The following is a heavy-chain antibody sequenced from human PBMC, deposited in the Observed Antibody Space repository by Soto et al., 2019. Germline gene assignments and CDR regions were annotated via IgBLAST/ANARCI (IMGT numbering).Heavy chain of an antibody. Sequence: ASVKVSCKASGYTFTGYYMHWVRQAPGQGLEWMGWINPNSGGTNYAQKFQGRVTMTRDTSISTACMELSRLRSDDTAVYYCTRDSAYSYDVYYYYGMDVWGQGTTVTVSS. CDR2: INPNSGGT. CDR3: TRDSAYSYDVYYYYGMDV. J-gene: IGHJ6*02. CDR1: GYTFTGYY. D-gene: IGHD5-18*01. V-gene: IGHV1-2*02.